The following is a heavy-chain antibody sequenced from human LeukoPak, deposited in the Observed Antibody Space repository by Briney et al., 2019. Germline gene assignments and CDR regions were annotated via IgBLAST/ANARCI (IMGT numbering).Heavy chain of an antibody. CDR1: GFTFSDYY. V-gene: IGHV3-11*01. CDR3: ARDQRRWLQLYGMDV. J-gene: IGHJ6*02. CDR2: ISSSGSTI. D-gene: IGHD5-24*01. Sequence: GGSLRLSCAASGFTFSDYYMSWIRQAPGKGLEWVSYISSSGSTIYYADSVKGRFTISRDNAKNSLYLQVNSLRAEDTAVYYCARDQRRWLQLYGMDVWGQGTTVTVSS.